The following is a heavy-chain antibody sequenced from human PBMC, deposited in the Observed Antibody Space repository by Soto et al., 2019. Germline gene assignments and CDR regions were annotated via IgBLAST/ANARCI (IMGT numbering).Heavy chain of an antibody. CDR1: GFTFSSYA. V-gene: IGHV3-30-3*01. Sequence: GGSLRLSCAASGFTFSSYAMHWVRQAPGKGLEWVAVISYDGSNKYYADSVKGRFTISRDNSKNTLYLQMNSLRAEDTAVYYCAREYSLAAAPPVDGMDVWGQGTTVTV. CDR3: AREYSLAAAPPVDGMDV. J-gene: IGHJ6*02. D-gene: IGHD6-13*01. CDR2: ISYDGSNK.